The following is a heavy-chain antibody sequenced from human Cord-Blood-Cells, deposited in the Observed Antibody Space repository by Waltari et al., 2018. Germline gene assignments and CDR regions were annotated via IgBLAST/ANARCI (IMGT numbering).Heavy chain of an antibody. V-gene: IGHV1-69*01. CDR3: ARGPPSGYSSGWDVY. CDR1: GGTFSSSA. D-gene: IGHD6-19*01. J-gene: IGHJ4*02. CDR2: IIPTFGTA. Sequence: QVQLVQSGAEVKKPGSSVKVSCKASGGTFSSSAISWVRQAPGQGLGWMGGIIPTFGTANVAHKFQCRVTITAAESTSTAYMELSSLRSEDTAVYYGARGPPSGYSSGWDVYWGQGILVTVSS.